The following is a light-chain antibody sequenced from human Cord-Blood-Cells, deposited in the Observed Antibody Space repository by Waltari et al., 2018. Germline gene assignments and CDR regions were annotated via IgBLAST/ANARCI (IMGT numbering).Light chain of an antibody. Sequence: SYELTQPPSVSVSPGQTASITCSGDKLGDKYACWYQQKPGQSPVLVIYQDSKRPSGLPERFSCSNSGNTATLTISGTQAMDEADYYCQAWDSSTGVFGGGTKLTVL. CDR1: KLGDKY. CDR2: QDS. CDR3: QAWDSSTGV. V-gene: IGLV3-1*01. J-gene: IGLJ3*02.